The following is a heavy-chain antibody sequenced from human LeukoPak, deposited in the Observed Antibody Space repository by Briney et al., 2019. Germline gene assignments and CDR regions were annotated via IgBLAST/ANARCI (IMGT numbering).Heavy chain of an antibody. CDR2: LWCDGSNK. Sequence: AGGSLRLSCAASGFTFSSYGMHWVRQAPGKGLEWVAVLWCDGSNKYYADSVKGRFTISRDNSKNTLYLQMHSLRAEDTAVYYCARDGSSGWYWVDYWGQGNLVTVSS. D-gene: IGHD6-19*01. V-gene: IGHV3-33*01. CDR1: GFTFSSYG. J-gene: IGHJ4*02. CDR3: ARDGSSGWYWVDY.